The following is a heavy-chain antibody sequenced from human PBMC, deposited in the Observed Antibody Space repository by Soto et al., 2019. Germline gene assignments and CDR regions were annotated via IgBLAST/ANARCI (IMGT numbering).Heavy chain of an antibody. CDR1: GYTFTSYG. D-gene: IGHD2-8*01. V-gene: IGHV1-8*02. Sequence: GASVKVSCKASGYTFTSYGISWVRQAPGQGLEWMGWMNPNNNNTGYAQKFQGRVTMTRNTSISTAYMELSSLGSEDTAVYYCARGPHPYFNDYWGQGTLVTVSS. CDR3: ARGPHPYFNDY. CDR2: MNPNNNNT. J-gene: IGHJ4*02.